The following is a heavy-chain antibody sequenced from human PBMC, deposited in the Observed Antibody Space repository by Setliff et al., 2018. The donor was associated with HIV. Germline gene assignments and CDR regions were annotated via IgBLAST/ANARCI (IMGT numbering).Heavy chain of an antibody. CDR2: ISSSGSTI. Sequence: GESLKISCAASGFIFNSYEMNWVRRAPGKGLEWVSYISSSGSTIYYADSVKGRFTISRDNAKNSLYLQMSSLRVEDTAIYYCARAQGIQIWLRYFDYWGQGTLVTVSS. J-gene: IGHJ4*02. D-gene: IGHD5-18*01. CDR1: GFIFNSYE. V-gene: IGHV3-48*03. CDR3: ARAQGIQIWLRYFDY.